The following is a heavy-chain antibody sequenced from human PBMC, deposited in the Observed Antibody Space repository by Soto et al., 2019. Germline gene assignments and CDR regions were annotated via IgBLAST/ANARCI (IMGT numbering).Heavy chain of an antibody. D-gene: IGHD2-15*01. V-gene: IGHV3-9*01. J-gene: IGHJ4*02. CDR1: GFTFDDYA. Sequence: EVQLVESGGGLVQPGRSLRLSCAASGFTFDDYAMHWVRQAPGKGLEWVSGISWNSGSIGYADSVKGRFTISRDNAKNSLYLQMNSLRAEDTALYYCAKGVAAWGLFDYWGQGTLVTVSS. CDR2: ISWNSGSI. CDR3: AKGVAAWGLFDY.